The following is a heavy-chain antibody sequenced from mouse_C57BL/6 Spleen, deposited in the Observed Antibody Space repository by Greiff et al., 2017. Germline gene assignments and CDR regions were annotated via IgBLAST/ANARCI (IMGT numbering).Heavy chain of an antibody. V-gene: IGHV1-52*01. J-gene: IGHJ2*01. CDR1: GYTFTSYW. Sequence: VQLQQPGAELVRPGSSVKLSCKASGYTFTSYWMHWVKQRPIQGLEWIGNIDPSDSETHYNQKFKDKATLTVDKSSSTAYMQLSSLTSEDSAVYYCAREGITTVYFDYWGQGTTLTVSS. CDR2: IDPSDSET. CDR3: AREGITTVYFDY. D-gene: IGHD1-1*01.